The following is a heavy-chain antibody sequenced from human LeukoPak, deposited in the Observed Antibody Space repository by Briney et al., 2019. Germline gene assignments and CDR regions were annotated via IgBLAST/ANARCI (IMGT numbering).Heavy chain of an antibody. Sequence: GGSLRLSCAASGFTFNNYAMNWVRQGPGEGLEWVSAISGTGSSTYYADSVKGRFTISRDNSKNTLYLQMNSLGAEDTAVYYCARDLYVWGSYRYTPAGYWGQGTLVTVSS. CDR3: ARDLYVWGSYRYTPAGY. CDR1: GFTFNNYA. D-gene: IGHD3-16*02. J-gene: IGHJ4*02. V-gene: IGHV3-23*01. CDR2: ISGTGSST.